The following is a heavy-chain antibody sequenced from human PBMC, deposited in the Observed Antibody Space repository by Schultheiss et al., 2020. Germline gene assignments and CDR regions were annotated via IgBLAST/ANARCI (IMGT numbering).Heavy chain of an antibody. V-gene: IGHV3-53*01. D-gene: IGHD3-22*01. CDR2: IHSDGRT. CDR3: ARDLYYYNSSGQEGDY. CDR1: GFTVSDNY. J-gene: IGHJ4*02. Sequence: GGSLRLSCAASGFTVSDNYMSWVRQAPGKGLEWVSIIHSDGRTYFADSVKGRFSISRDNSKNTLYLQMNSLRVEDTAVYFCARDLYYYNSSGQEGDYWGQGTLVNVSS.